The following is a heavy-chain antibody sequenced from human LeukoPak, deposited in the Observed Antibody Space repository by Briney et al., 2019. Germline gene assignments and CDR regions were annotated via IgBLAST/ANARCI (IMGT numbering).Heavy chain of an antibody. V-gene: IGHV4-59*01. CDR1: GGSISSYY. CDR3: ARERRDGYNRAVDY. Sequence: SETLSLTCTVSGGSISSYYWSWIRQPPGKGLEWIGYIYYSGSTNYNPSLKSRVTIPVDTSKNQFSLKLSSVTAADTAVYYCARERRDGYNRAVDYWGQGTLVTVSS. CDR2: IYYSGST. D-gene: IGHD5-24*01. J-gene: IGHJ4*02.